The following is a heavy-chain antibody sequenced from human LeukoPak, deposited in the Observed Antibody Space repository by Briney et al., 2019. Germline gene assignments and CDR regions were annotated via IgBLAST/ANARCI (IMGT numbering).Heavy chain of an antibody. Sequence: ASVKVSCKASGYTFTGYYMHWVRQAPGQGLEWMGWINPNSGGTDYAQKFQGRVTMTRDTSISTAYMELSRLRSDDTAVYYCARGCTNDICYTDWFDPWGQGTLVTVSS. CDR3: ARGCTNDICYTDWFDP. D-gene: IGHD2-8*01. J-gene: IGHJ5*02. V-gene: IGHV1-2*02. CDR2: INPNSGGT. CDR1: GYTFTGYY.